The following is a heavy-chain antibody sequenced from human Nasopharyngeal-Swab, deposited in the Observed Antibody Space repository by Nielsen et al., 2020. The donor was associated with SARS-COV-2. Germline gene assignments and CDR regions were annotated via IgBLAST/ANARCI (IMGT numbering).Heavy chain of an antibody. CDR1: GFTFSSYD. CDR2: IGAAGDT. CDR3: ARLTVAEGAFDI. J-gene: IGHJ3*02. Sequence: GSLRLSCAASGFTFSSYDMHWVRQATGRGLEWVSAIGAAGDTYYPGSVRGRFTISRESAKNSLYLQMNSLRAEDTAVYYCARLTVAEGAFDIWGQGTMVTVSS. D-gene: IGHD1-20*01. V-gene: IGHV3-13*01.